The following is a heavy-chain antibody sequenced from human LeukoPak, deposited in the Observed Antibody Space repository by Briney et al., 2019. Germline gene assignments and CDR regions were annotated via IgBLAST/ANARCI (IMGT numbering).Heavy chain of an antibody. D-gene: IGHD2-2*01. CDR3: ASHIVVVPAALYYYYGMDV. J-gene: IGHJ6*02. CDR1: GGTFSIYA. CDR2: IIPIFGIA. V-gene: IGHV1-69*04. Sequence: ASLKVSCKASGGTFSIYAISWVRQTPGQGLEWMGRIIPIFGIANYAQKFQGRVTITADKSTSTAYMELSSLRSEDTAVYYCASHIVVVPAALYYYYGMDVWGQGTTVTVSS.